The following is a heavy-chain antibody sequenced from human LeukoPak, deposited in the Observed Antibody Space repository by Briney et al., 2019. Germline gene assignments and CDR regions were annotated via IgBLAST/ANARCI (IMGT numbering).Heavy chain of an antibody. CDR2: MNPNSGVT. CDR3: ARGPIYPKSGDYPNYYFDY. J-gene: IGHJ4*02. V-gene: IGHV1-8*01. CDR1: GYTFTSYD. D-gene: IGHD1-26*01. Sequence: GASAKVSCKASGYTFTSYDINWVRQATGQGLEWMGWMNPNSGVTGYAQKFQGRVSMTRDTSISTAYMELSSLRSEDTAVYFCARGPIYPKSGDYPNYYFDYWGQGTLVTVSS.